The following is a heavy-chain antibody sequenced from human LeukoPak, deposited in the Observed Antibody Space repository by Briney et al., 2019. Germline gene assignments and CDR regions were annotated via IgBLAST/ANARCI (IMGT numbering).Heavy chain of an antibody. CDR1: GFTFSNYW. Sequence: GGSLRLSCTASGFTFSNYWMTWIRQAPGKGLEWVANIKQDGIDKYYVDSVEGRFTVSRDNTKNSLFLQMHSLRVEGTAVYYCARCSSGYYCDHFQTWGQGSLVTVSS. CDR2: IKQDGIDK. D-gene: IGHD3-22*01. J-gene: IGHJ1*01. CDR3: ARCSSGYYCDHFQT. V-gene: IGHV3-7*01.